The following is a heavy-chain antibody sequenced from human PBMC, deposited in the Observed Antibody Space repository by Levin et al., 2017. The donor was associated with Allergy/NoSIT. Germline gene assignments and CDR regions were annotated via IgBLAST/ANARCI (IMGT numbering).Heavy chain of an antibody. J-gene: IGHJ6*03. Sequence: GESLKISCAASGFTFSSYAMSWVRQAPGKGLEWVSVISGSGESTNYADSVKGRFTISKDTSKNTLYLQMNSLRADDTAVYSCAKTSGSTTYSYMDVWGKGTTVTVSS. D-gene: IGHD1-1*01. V-gene: IGHV3-23*01. CDR2: ISGSGEST. CDR1: GFTFSSYA. CDR3: AKTSGSTTYSYMDV.